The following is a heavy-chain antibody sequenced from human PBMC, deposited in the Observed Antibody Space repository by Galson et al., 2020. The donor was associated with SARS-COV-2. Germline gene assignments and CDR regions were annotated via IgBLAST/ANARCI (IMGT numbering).Heavy chain of an antibody. CDR3: ARGGGSSWGHYYYGMDV. D-gene: IGHD6-13*01. CDR1: GGSISSGGYS. J-gene: IGHJ6*02. V-gene: IGHV4-30-2*01. CDR2: IYHSGST. Sequence: SETLSLTCAVSGGSISSGGYSWSWIRQPPGKGLEWIGYIYHSGSTYYNPSLKSRVTISVDRSKNQFSLKLSSVTAADTAVYYCARGGGSSWGHYYYGMDVWGQGTTVTVSS.